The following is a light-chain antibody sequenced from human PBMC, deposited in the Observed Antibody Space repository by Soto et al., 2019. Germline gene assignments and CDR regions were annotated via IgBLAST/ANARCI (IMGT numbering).Light chain of an antibody. CDR2: GAS. V-gene: IGKV3-20*01. CDR3: QQYGSSRT. J-gene: IGKJ1*01. CDR1: QSVSSSY. Sequence: EIVLTQSPGTLSLSPGERATLSYSASQSVSSSYLAWYQQKPGQAPRLLIYGASSRATGIPDRFSGSGSGTDFTLTISRLEPEDFPVYYCQQYGSSRTFGQGTKVEIK.